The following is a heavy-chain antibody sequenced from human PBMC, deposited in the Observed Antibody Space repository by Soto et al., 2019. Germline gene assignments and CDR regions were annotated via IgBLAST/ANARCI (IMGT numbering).Heavy chain of an antibody. CDR1: GYSFATSG. D-gene: IGHD3-22*01. CDR2: ISAYNGNT. J-gene: IGHJ4*02. V-gene: IGHV1-18*01. Sequence: QVKLVQSGTXVXXPGASMKVSCKASGYSFATSGISWVRQAPGXGLEWMGWISAYNGNTNYDQKLQDRIIMTTDTPTSTAYLELRSLRSDDTAVYYCARAGQYYDSSGYADWGQGTLVTVSS. CDR3: ARAGQYYDSSGYAD.